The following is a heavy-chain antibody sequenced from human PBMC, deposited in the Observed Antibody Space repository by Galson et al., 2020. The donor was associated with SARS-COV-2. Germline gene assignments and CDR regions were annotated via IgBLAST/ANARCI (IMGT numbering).Heavy chain of an antibody. CDR3: ALPLYDFNYGMDV. J-gene: IGHJ6*02. CDR1: GFTFTRTA. Sequence: SVKVSCKASGFTFTRTAIQWVRQARGQRLEWIGWIFVGSGNTKYAQRFHDRVSITRDVSTSTAYMEGGGLTSEDTAGYYCALPLYDFNYGMDVWGQGTTVTVSS. CDR2: IFVGSGNT. V-gene: IGHV1-58*02.